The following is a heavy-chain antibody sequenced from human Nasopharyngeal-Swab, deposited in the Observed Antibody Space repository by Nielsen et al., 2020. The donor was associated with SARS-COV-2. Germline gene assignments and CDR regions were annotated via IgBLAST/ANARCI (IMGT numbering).Heavy chain of an antibody. J-gene: IGHJ5*02. V-gene: IGHV5-51*01. CDR1: GYSFVNHW. CDR3: ARRAARDGYNYEVDP. CDR2: VYPGNSEV. Sequence: GESLKISCLASGYSFVNHWIGWVRQKPGKGLEWMGMVYPGNSEVAYSPSFQGQVTISADKSSNTAYLQWSSLRASDTAMYFCARRAARDGYNYEVDPWGQGTLVTASS. D-gene: IGHD5-24*01.